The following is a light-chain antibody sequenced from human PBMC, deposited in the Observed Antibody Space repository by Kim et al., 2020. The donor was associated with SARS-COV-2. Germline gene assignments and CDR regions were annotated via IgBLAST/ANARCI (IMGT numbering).Light chain of an antibody. CDR1: QGINNY. CDR3: QKYYSAPIT. CDR2: GAS. Sequence: ASVGDRVTISCRASQGINNYLAWYQQKPGKVPKLLIYGASTLESGVPSRFSGSGSGTDFTLTITSLQPEDVATYFCQKYYSAPITFGQGTRLEIK. V-gene: IGKV1-27*01. J-gene: IGKJ5*01.